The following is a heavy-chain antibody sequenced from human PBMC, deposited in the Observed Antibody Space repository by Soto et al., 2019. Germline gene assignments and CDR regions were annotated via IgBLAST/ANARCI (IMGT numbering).Heavy chain of an antibody. D-gene: IGHD3-22*01. J-gene: IGHJ4*02. V-gene: IGHV5-10-1*01. CDR1: GYSFAGYW. CDR3: ARQIYDSDTGPNFQYSFDS. Sequence: GESLKISCKGSGYSFAGYWITWVRQKPGKGLEGMGRIDPSDSQTYYSPSFRGHVTILVTKSITTVFLQWSSLRASDTAMYYCARQIYDSDTGPNFQYSFDSWGQGTPVTVSS. CDR2: IDPSDSQT.